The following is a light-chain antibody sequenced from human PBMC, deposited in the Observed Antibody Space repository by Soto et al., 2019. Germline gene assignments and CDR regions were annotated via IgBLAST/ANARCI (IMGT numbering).Light chain of an antibody. J-gene: IGKJ5*01. CDR2: DAS. CDR3: QQRNT. CDR1: QSVSSY. Sequence: EFVLTQSPATLSLSPGKRATLSCRASQSVSSYVAWYQQKPGQAPRLVIYDASSRATGVPPWFSGSGSGTDFTLTISSLEPEDFAVYYCQQRNTFGQGTRLEI. V-gene: IGKV3-11*01.